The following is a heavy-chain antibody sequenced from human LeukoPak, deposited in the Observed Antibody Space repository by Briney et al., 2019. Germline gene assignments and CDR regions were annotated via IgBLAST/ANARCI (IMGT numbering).Heavy chain of an antibody. CDR1: GYTFTGYY. V-gene: IGHV1-2*02. J-gene: IGHJ4*02. D-gene: IGHD6-19*01. Sequence: GASVKVSCKASGYTFTGYYMHWVRQAPGQGLEWMGWINPNSGGTNYAQKFQGRVTMTRDTSISTVYMEVSRLRSDDTAVYYCAREVRGAVAGGFDYWGQGTLVTVSS. CDR3: AREVRGAVAGGFDY. CDR2: INPNSGGT.